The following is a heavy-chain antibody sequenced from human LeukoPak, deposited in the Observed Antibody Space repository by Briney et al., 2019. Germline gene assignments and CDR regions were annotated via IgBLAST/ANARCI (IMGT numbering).Heavy chain of an antibody. CDR1: GYTFTGYY. D-gene: IGHD6-19*01. CDR3: ARDDVSGWYYFDY. J-gene: IGHJ4*02. CDR2: INPNSGGT. V-gene: IGHV1-2*02. Sequence: EASVKVSCKASGYTFTGYYMHWVRQAPGQGLEWMGWINPNSGGTNYAQKFQGRVTMTRDTSISTAYMELSRLRSDDTAVYYCARDDVSGWYYFDYWGQGTLVTVSS.